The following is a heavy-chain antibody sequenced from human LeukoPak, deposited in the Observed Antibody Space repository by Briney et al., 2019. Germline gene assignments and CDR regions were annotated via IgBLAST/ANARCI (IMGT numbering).Heavy chain of an antibody. CDR1: GFTFKNYA. V-gene: IGHV3-23*01. J-gene: IGHJ6*03. CDR3: ARSIFGVVMKYYYYMDV. CDR2: IIESGEST. D-gene: IGHD3-3*01. Sequence: GGSLRLSCAASGFTFKNYAMYWVRQAPGKGLEWVSAIIESGESTHYTDSVKGRFTISRDNAKNSLYLQMNSLRAEDTAVYYCARSIFGVVMKYYYYMDVWGKGTTVTVSS.